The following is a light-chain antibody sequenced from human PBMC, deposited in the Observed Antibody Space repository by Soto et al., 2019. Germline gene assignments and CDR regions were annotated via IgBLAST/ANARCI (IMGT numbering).Light chain of an antibody. CDR1: ESINNW. J-gene: IGKJ1*01. Sequence: DIPMTQSPSTLSAFVGDRVTITCRASESINNWLAWYQQKPGKPPKFLIYDASSLERGVPSRFSGSGSGTEFTLTINSLEPDDFATYYCQQYSASSWTFGQGTKVESK. V-gene: IGKV1-5*01. CDR3: QQYSASSWT. CDR2: DAS.